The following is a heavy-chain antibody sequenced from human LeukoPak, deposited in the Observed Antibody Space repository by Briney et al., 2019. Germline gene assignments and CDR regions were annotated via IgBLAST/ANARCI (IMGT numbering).Heavy chain of an antibody. V-gene: IGHV3-23*01. Sequence: GGSLRLSCAASGFTFSSYAMNWVRQAPGKGLEWVSGISGGGGSTYYADSVKGRFTISRDNSKNTLYLQMNSLRAEDTAVYYCAKVHYYDSSGYYYYYYGMDVWGRGTTVTVSS. CDR1: GFTFSSYA. CDR3: AKVHYYDSSGYYYYYYGMDV. CDR2: ISGGGGST. D-gene: IGHD3-22*01. J-gene: IGHJ6*02.